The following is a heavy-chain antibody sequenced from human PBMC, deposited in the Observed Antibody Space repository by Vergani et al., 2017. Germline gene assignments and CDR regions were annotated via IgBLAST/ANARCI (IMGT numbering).Heavy chain of an antibody. D-gene: IGHD2-15*01. Sequence: QVQLQESGPGLVKPSETLSLTCTVSGGSISIYYWSWIRQPPGKGLEWIGYIYYSGSTNYNPSLKSRVTISVDTSKNQFSLKLSSVTAADTAVYYCARSRPYCTSGSCPAIWGQGTLVTVSS. CDR3: ARSRPYCTSGSCPAI. J-gene: IGHJ4*02. CDR2: IYYSGST. V-gene: IGHV4-59*01. CDR1: GGSISIYY.